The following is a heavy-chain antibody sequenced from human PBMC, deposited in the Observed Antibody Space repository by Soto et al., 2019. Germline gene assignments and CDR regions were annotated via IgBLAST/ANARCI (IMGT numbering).Heavy chain of an antibody. CDR3: ARGHYDILTGYYPGLDY. V-gene: IGHV1-3*01. J-gene: IGHJ4*02. D-gene: IGHD3-9*01. Sequence: KFQGRVTITRDTSASTAYMELSSLRSEDTAVYYCARGHYDILTGYYPGLDYWGQGTLVTVPQ.